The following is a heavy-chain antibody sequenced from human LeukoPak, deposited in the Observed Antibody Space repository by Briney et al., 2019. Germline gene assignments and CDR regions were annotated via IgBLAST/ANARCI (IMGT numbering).Heavy chain of an antibody. CDR1: GFTFSSYV. CDR2: ISENVGRT. D-gene: IGHD7-27*01. J-gene: IGHJ4*02. CDR3: AKDHGGTGKTN. Sequence: GGSLRLSCAASGFTFSSYVMSWARQAPGKGLEWVSSISENVGRTYYGDSVKGRFTISRDNSKNTLYLQMNTLRAEDTAFYYCAKDHGGTGKTNWGQGTLVTVSS. V-gene: IGHV3-23*01.